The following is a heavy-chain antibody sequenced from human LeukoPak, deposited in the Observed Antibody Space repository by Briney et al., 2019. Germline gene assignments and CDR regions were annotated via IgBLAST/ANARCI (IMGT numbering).Heavy chain of an antibody. CDR2: IRSKANNYAA. CDR3: ARDSSSEGPLDY. CDR1: GGSFSGYY. J-gene: IGHJ4*02. Sequence: PSETLSLTCAVYGGSFSGYYRSWIRQPPGKGLEWIGRIRSKANNYAAAYTDPLKGRFTVSRDDSKNTAYLQMNSLKTEDSAVYFCARDSSSEGPLDYWGQGTLVTVSS. V-gene: IGHV3-73*01. D-gene: IGHD6-6*01.